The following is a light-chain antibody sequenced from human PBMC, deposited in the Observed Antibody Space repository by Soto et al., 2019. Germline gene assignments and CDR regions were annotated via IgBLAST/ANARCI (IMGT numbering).Light chain of an antibody. CDR1: QSISRY. CDR3: QQYGSSPLP. J-gene: IGKJ4*01. Sequence: IVLTQSPGTLSLSPGEKTTLSCGASQSISRYLAWYQQKPGQGPRLLIYGASSRATGTPDRFSGSGSGTDFTLTINRLEPEDFALYYCQQYGSSPLPFGGGSKV. CDR2: GAS. V-gene: IGKV3-20*01.